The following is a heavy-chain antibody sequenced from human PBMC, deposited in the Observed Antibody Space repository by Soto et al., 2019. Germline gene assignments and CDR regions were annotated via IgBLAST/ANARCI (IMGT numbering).Heavy chain of an antibody. CDR2: ISSDSTYI. CDR1: GFTFSSYG. V-gene: IGHV3-21*01. D-gene: IGHD3-10*01. J-gene: IGHJ4*02. CDR3: AKNRGRDY. Sequence: PGGSLRLSGAASGFTFSSYGMNWVRQAPGKGLEWVSSISSDSTYIYYAESVKGRFTISRDNAKNSLYLQMNSLRVEDTAVYYCAKNRGRDYWGQGTLVTVSS.